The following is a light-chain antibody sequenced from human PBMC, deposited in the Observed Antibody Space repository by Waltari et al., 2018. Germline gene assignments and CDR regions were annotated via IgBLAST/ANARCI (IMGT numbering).Light chain of an antibody. CDR2: STT. CDR1: AGAVTSGNY. V-gene: IGLV7-43*01. CDR3: LLYDGSDQV. J-gene: IGLJ3*02. Sequence: QTVVTQEPSLTVSPGGAVTLTCASSAGAVTSGNYPNWIQQKPGQVPRSLIHSTTNRHSWTPARFSGSLLGGKAALTLSGVQPEVEAEYYCLLYDGSDQVFGGGTKLTVL.